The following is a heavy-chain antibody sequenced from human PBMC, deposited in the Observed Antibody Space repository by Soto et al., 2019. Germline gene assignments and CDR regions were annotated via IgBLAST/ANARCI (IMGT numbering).Heavy chain of an antibody. CDR2: IWYDGSNK. Sequence: GGSLRLSCAASGFSFSSYGMHWVRQAPGKGLEWVAVIWYDGSNKYYADSVKGRFTISRDNFKNTLYLQMNSLRAEDTAVYYCARGGCSGGSCYLDYMDVWGKGTTVTVSS. CDR3: ARGGCSGGSCYLDYMDV. V-gene: IGHV3-33*01. J-gene: IGHJ6*03. D-gene: IGHD2-15*01. CDR1: GFSFSSYG.